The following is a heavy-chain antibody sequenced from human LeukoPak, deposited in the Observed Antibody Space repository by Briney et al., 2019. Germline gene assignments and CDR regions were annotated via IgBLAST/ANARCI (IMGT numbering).Heavy chain of an antibody. CDR1: GYTFTDYY. D-gene: IGHD6-13*01. CDR2: MNPNSGNT. J-gene: IGHJ5*02. V-gene: IGHV1-8*03. Sequence: ASVKVSCKASGYTFTDYYIHWVRQATGQGLEWMGWMNPNSGNTGYAQKFQGRVTITRNTSISTAYMELSSLRSEDTAVYYCARRRIAAAGYNWFDPWGQGTLVTVSS. CDR3: ARRRIAAAGYNWFDP.